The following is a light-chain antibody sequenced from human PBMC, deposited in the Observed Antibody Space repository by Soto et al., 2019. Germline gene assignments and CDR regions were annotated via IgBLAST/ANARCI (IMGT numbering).Light chain of an antibody. CDR2: LNSDGSH. J-gene: IGLJ2*01. CDR3: QTWGTDIVV. V-gene: IGLV4-69*01. CDR1: SGHSSYA. Sequence: QLVLTQSPSASASLGASVKLTCTLSSGHSSYAIAWHQQQPEKGPRYLMKLNSDGSHSKGDGIPDRFSGSSSGAERYLTISSLQSEDEADYYCQTWGTDIVVFGGGTKRTVL.